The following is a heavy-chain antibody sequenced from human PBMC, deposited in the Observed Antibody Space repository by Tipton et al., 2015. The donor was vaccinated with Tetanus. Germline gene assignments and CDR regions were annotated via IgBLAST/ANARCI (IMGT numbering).Heavy chain of an antibody. CDR3: AREVQVRYDYGDHPHFDY. D-gene: IGHD4-17*01. V-gene: IGHV1-18*01. CDR1: GGTFSSYA. CDR2: ISAYNGNT. Sequence: QSGPEVKKPGSSVKVSCKASGGTFSSYAISWVRQAPGQGLEWMGWISAYNGNTNYAQKLQGRVTMTTDTSTSTAYMELRSLRSDDTAVYYCAREVQVRYDYGDHPHFDYWGQGTLVTVSS. J-gene: IGHJ4*02.